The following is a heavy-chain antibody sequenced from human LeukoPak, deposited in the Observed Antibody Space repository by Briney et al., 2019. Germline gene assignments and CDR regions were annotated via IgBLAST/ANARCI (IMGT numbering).Heavy chain of an antibody. CDR1: GYTLTELS. J-gene: IGHJ4*02. CDR2: FDPEDGET. Sequence: ASVEVSCKVSGYTLTELSMHWVRQAPGKGLEWMGGFDPEDGETIYAQKFQGRVTMTEDTSTDTAYMELSSLRSEDTAVYYCATRAGYYYGSGSYSIWGQGTLVTVSS. CDR3: ATRAGYYYGSGSYSI. V-gene: IGHV1-24*01. D-gene: IGHD3-10*01.